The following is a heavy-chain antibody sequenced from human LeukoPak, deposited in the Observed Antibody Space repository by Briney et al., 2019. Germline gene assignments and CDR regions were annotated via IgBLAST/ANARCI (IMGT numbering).Heavy chain of an antibody. V-gene: IGHV4-59*01. CDR2: IYYSGST. CDR1: GGSISSYY. Sequence: SETLSLTCTVSGGSISSYYWSWIRQPPGKGLEWIGYIYYSGSTNYNPSLKSRVTISVDTSENQSSLKLSSVTAADTAVYYCARRLGYCSSTSCPITAFDIWGQGTMVTVSS. CDR3: ARRLGYCSSTSCPITAFDI. D-gene: IGHD2-2*01. J-gene: IGHJ3*02.